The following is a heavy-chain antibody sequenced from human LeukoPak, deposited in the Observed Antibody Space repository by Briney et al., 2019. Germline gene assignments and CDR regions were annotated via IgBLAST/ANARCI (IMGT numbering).Heavy chain of an antibody. CDR1: GGTFSCYA. J-gene: IGHJ4*02. D-gene: IGHD6-13*01. CDR3: VSSWGSRGFDY. V-gene: IGHV1-69*13. CDR2: IIPIFGTA. Sequence: SVKVSCKASGGTFSCYAISWVRQAPGQGLEWMGGIIPIFGTANYAQKFQGRVTITADESTSTAYMELSSLRSEDTAVYYCVSSWGSRGFDYWGQGTLVTVSS.